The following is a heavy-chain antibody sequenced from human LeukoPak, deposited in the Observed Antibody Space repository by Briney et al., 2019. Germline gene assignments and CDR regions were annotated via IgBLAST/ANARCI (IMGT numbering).Heavy chain of an antibody. Sequence: ASVKVSCKVSGYTFTDYYMHWVPQAPGKGLEWMGLVDPEDGETIYAEKFQGRVTITADTSTDTAYMELSSLRSEDTAVYYCATGVSLTYYYDSSGQFDAFDIWGQGTMVTVSS. CDR1: GYTFTDYY. J-gene: IGHJ3*02. V-gene: IGHV1-69-2*01. CDR3: ATGVSLTYYYDSSGQFDAFDI. CDR2: VDPEDGET. D-gene: IGHD3-22*01.